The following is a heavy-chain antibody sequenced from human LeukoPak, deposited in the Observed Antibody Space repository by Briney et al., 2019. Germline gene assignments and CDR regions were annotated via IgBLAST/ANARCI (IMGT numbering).Heavy chain of an antibody. CDR2: IYSGTI. Sequence: GGSLRLSCTVSGFTVSSNSMSWVRQAPGKGLEWVSFIYSGTIHYSDSVKGRFTISRDNSKNTLYLQMNSLRAEDTAVYYCARGKEVITMLRGLKPGYYFDYWGQGTLVTVSS. V-gene: IGHV3-53*01. D-gene: IGHD3-10*01. CDR3: ARGKEVITMLRGLKPGYYFDY. CDR1: GFTVSSNS. J-gene: IGHJ4*02.